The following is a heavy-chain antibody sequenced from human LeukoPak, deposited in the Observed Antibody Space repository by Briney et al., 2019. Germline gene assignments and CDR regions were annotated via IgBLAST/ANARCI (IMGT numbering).Heavy chain of an antibody. CDR3: ARGRVGPRGYSYGYDFDY. J-gene: IGHJ4*02. CDR2: INPSGGST. Sequence: ASVKVSCKASGYTFTSYYMHWVRQAPGQGLEWMGIINPSGGSTSYAQKFQGRVTMTRDTSTSTVYLELSSLRSEDTAVYYCARGRVGPRGYSYGYDFDYWGQGTLVTVSS. D-gene: IGHD5-18*01. V-gene: IGHV1-46*01. CDR1: GYTFTSYY.